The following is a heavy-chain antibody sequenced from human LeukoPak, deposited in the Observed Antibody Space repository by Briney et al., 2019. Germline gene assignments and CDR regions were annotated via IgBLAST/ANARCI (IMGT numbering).Heavy chain of an antibody. V-gene: IGHV1-2*02. D-gene: IGHD3-22*01. CDR1: GYTFTGFY. CDR2: INPYNGGT. Sequence: GASVTTSCKASGYTFTGFYFHWVRQAPRQGLDWVGWINPYNGGTNYSQKLHGRVTMTRDTSISTAYMQLRSLRSDDTAVYYCARLQYYYDSGGYHYWGQGTLVTVSS. CDR3: ARLQYYYDSGGYHY. J-gene: IGHJ4*02.